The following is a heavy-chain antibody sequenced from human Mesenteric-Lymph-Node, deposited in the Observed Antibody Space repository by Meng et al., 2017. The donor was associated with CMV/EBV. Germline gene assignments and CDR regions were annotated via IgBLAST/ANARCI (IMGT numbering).Heavy chain of an antibody. CDR1: GFTFETYW. D-gene: IGHD6-6*01. V-gene: IGHV3-7*01. CDR2: VKQDGGEK. J-gene: IGHJ4*02. Sequence: GGSLRLSCAASGFTFETYWMSWVRQAPGKGLEWVATVKQDGGEKYYVDSVKGLFTISRDNAKNSLYLQMNSLRAEDTAVYYCARPPRRAIAAQYWGQGTLVTVSS. CDR3: ARPPRRAIAAQY.